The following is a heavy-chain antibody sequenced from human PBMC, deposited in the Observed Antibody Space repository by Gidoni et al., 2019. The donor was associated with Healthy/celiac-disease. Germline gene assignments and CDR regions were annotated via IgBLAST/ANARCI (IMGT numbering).Heavy chain of an antibody. D-gene: IGHD5-18*01. J-gene: IGHJ4*02. CDR1: GFTFSNAW. Sequence: EVQLVASGGGLVKRGGSLRLSCAASGFTFSNAWMSWVRRAPGKGLEWVGRIKSNTHGGTTDYAASVKSRFTISRDESKNPLYLQMNSLNTADTAVYYCTTDLGIQLWPSFDYWGQGTLVTVSS. CDR2: IKSNTHGGTT. CDR3: TTDLGIQLWPSFDY. V-gene: IGHV3-15*01.